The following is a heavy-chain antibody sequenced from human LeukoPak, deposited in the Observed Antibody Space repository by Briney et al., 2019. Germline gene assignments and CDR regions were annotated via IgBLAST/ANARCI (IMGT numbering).Heavy chain of an antibody. CDR2: IYHSGST. Sequence: SETLSLTCAVSGYSISSGYYWGWIRQPPGNGLEWIGSIYHSGSTYYNPSLKSRVTISVDTSKNQFSLKLSSVTAADTAVYYCARLVDYCGGDCYSSYYMDVWGKGTTVTVSS. CDR1: GYSISSGYY. V-gene: IGHV4-38-2*01. D-gene: IGHD2-21*01. CDR3: ARLVDYCGGDCYSSYYMDV. J-gene: IGHJ6*03.